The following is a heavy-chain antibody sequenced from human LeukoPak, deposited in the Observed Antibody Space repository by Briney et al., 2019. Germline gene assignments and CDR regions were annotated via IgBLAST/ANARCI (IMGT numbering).Heavy chain of an antibody. J-gene: IGHJ3*02. CDR2: IFISGST. CDR3: ASVYYDILTGVFDAFDI. V-gene: IGHV4-4*07. Sequence: SETLSLTCTVSGGSISGYFWSWIRQPAGKGLEWIGRIFISGSTNYNPSLKSRVTMSVDTSKNQFSLKLSSVTAADTAVYYCASVYYDILTGVFDAFDIWGQGTMVTVSS. CDR1: GGSISGYF. D-gene: IGHD3-9*01.